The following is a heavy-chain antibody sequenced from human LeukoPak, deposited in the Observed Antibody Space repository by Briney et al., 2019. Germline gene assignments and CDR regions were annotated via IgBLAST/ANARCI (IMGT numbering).Heavy chain of an antibody. V-gene: IGHV1-69*02. J-gene: IGHJ3*02. CDR3: ARRRRDGYNYDAFDI. D-gene: IGHD5-12*01. Sequence: SVKVSCKASGYTFTGYYMHWVRQAPGQGLEWMGRIIPILGIANYAQKFQGRVTITADKSTSTAYMELSSLRSEDTAVYYCARRRRDGYNYDAFDIWGQGTMVTVSS. CDR1: GYTFTGYY. CDR2: IIPILGIA.